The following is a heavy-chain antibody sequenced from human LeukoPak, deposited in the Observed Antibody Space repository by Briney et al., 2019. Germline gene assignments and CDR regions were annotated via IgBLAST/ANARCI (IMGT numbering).Heavy chain of an antibody. Sequence: PGGSLRLSCAASGFTFSSYAMHWVRQAPGKGLEWVAVISYDGSNKYYADSVKGRFTISRDNSKNTLYLQMNSLRAEDTAVYYCARDHDIVVVPAALQFDYWGQGTLVTVSP. V-gene: IGHV3-30-3*01. CDR3: ARDHDIVVVPAALQFDY. CDR2: ISYDGSNK. D-gene: IGHD2-2*02. CDR1: GFTFSSYA. J-gene: IGHJ4*02.